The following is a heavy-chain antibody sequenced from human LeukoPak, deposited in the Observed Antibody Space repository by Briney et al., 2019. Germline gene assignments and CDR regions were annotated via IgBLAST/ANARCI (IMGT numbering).Heavy chain of an antibody. CDR3: AREWGPAPYYYDSSGYYGY. CDR1: GYTFTSYG. CDR2: INAGNGNT. V-gene: IGHV1-3*01. Sequence: GASVKVSCKASGYTFTSYGISWVRQAPGQRLEWMGWINAGNGNTKYSQKFQGRVTITRDTSASTAYMELSSLRSEDTAVYYCAREWGPAPYYYDSSGYYGYWGQGTLVTVSS. D-gene: IGHD3-22*01. J-gene: IGHJ4*02.